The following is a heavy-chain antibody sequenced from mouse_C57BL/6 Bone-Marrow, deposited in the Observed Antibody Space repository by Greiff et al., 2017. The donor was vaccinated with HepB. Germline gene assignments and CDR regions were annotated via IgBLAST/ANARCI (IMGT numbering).Heavy chain of an antibody. V-gene: IGHV1-4*01. CDR1: GYTFTSYT. D-gene: IGHD6-1*01. CDR3: DSLYCYAIDY. CDR2: INPSSGYT. J-gene: IGHJ4*01. Sequence: QVQLQQSGAELVRPGASVKMSCKASGYTFTSYTMHWVKQRPGQGLEWIGNINPSSGYTKYNQKFKDKATLTADKSTTTAYMQLSSRTSEDSAVYSGDSLYCYAIDYWGQGTSVTVSS.